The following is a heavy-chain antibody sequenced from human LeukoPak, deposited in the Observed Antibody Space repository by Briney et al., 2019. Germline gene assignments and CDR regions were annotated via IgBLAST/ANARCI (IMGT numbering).Heavy chain of an antibody. CDR2: IIPNLGIA. D-gene: IGHD3-10*01. V-gene: IGHV1-69*02. CDR1: GGTFSSYT. CDR3: ARAEKEVRGVSLDY. J-gene: IGHJ4*02. Sequence: SVKVSCKASGGTFSSYTISEVGQAPGQGLDWMGRIIPNLGIANYAQKFQGRVTITADKSTSTAYMELSSLRSEDTAVYYCARAEKEVRGVSLDYWGQGTLVTVSS.